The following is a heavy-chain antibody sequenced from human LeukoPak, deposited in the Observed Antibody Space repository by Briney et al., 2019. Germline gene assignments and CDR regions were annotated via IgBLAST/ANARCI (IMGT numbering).Heavy chain of an antibody. D-gene: IGHD1-20*01. V-gene: IGHV1-18*01. CDR2: ISIHFGNT. CDR3: ARAPCISGNCDGPRFDY. J-gene: IGHJ4*02. Sequence: GASVKVSCKASGYSFINSGINWVRQAPGQGLEWMGWISIHFGNTHYARRLQDRVIMTRDTSTNTAYMELRSLTSSDTGVYYCARAPCISGNCDGPRFDYWGQGTLVTVSS. CDR1: GYSFINSG.